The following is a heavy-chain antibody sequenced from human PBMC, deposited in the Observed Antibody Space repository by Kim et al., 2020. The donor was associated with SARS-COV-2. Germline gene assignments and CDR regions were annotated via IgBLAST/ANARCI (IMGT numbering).Heavy chain of an antibody. Sequence: ASVKVSCKVSGYTLTELSMHWGRQAPGKGLEWMGGFDPEDGETIYAQKFQGRVTMTEDTSTDTAYMELSSLRSEDTAVYYCATNAYCGGDCYSEEFGYWGQGTLVTVSS. D-gene: IGHD2-21*01. J-gene: IGHJ4*02. V-gene: IGHV1-24*01. CDR1: GYTLTELS. CDR3: ATNAYCGGDCYSEEFGY. CDR2: FDPEDGET.